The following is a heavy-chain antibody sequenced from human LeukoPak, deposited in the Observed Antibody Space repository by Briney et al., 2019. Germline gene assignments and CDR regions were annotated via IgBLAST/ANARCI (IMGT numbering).Heavy chain of an antibody. CDR2: ISAYNGNA. J-gene: IGHJ4*02. V-gene: IGHV1-18*01. D-gene: IGHD2-21*01. CDR1: GDTFTSYG. Sequence: ASVKVSCNASGDTFTSYGISWVRQAPGQGREGRVWISAYNGNANYEQKPHGRVTITTDTSTITAYMELRSLRSDDTAVYYSARDSPLAYCGAHCPLAFDYWGQGTLVTVSS. CDR3: ARDSPLAYCGAHCPLAFDY.